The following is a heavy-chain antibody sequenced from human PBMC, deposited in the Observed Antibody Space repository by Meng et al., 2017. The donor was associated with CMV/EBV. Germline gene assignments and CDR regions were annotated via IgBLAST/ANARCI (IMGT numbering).Heavy chain of an antibody. J-gene: IGHJ5*02. V-gene: IGHV4-4*07. CDR1: GGSISSYY. CDR2: IYTSGST. D-gene: IGHD2-2*02. Sequence: QVQRPESGPGLMKPSETLSLTCTVSGGSISSYYWSWIRQPAGKGLEWIGRIYTSGSTNYNPSLKSRVTMSVDTSKNQFSLKLSSVTAADTAVYYCAREIVVVPAAIDNWFDPWGQGTLVTVSS. CDR3: AREIVVVPAAIDNWFDP.